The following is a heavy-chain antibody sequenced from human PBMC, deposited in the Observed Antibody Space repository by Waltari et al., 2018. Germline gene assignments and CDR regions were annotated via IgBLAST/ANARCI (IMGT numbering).Heavy chain of an antibody. D-gene: IGHD2-2*01. CDR3: ARGGSYLGYCSSTSCYRPDY. J-gene: IGHJ4*02. V-gene: IGHV7-4-1*02. Sequence: QVQLVQSGSELKKPGASVKVSCKASGYTFTSYAMNWVRQAPGQGLEWMGWINTNTGNPTYAQGFTGRFVFSLDTSVSTTYLQISSLKAEDTAVYYCARGGSYLGYCSSTSCYRPDYWGQGTLVTVSS. CDR2: INTNTGNP. CDR1: GYTFTSYA.